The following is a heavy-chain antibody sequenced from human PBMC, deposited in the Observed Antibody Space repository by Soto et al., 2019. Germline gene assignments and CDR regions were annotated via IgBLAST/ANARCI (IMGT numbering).Heavy chain of an antibody. J-gene: IGHJ4*01. V-gene: IGHV4-39*01. D-gene: IGHD3-16*01. CDR3: AKHPHSTGRLHY. CDR1: GASITSTTYF. CDR2: IYYSGNT. Sequence: SETLSLTCTLSGASITSTTYFWAWTRQPPGKGLEWVGSIYYSGNTHYNPSLKSRFNISLYRSKNQFSLQMTSVTAAEIAVYFGAKHPHSTGRLHYWGQEALVKVSS.